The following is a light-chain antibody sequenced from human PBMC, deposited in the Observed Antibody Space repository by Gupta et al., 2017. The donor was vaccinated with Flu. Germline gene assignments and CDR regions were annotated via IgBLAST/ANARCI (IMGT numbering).Light chain of an antibody. V-gene: IGKV1-9*01. CDR2: AAS. CDR1: QGVSSS. CDR3: QQLYSYPLT. J-gene: IGKJ4*01. Sequence: DIQLTQSPSFLSASVGDRVTITCRASQGVSSSLAWYQQKPGKAPKLLVSAASTLQSGVPPRFSGSGSRTGFTLTISSLQPEDFATYYCQQLYSYPLTFGGGTKVEI.